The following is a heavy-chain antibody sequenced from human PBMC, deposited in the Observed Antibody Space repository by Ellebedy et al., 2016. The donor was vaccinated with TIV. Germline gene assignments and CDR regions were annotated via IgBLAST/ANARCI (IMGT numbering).Heavy chain of an antibody. V-gene: IGHV3-21*01. J-gene: IGHJ4*02. CDR1: GFTFSSYS. CDR3: ARVSTSCYTS. D-gene: IGHD2-2*02. CDR2: ISSSSSYI. Sequence: GESLKISXAASGFTFSSYSMNWVRQAPGKGLEWASSISSSSSYIYYADSVKGRFTISRDNAKNSLYLQMNSLRAEDTAVYYCARVSTSCYTSWGQGTLVTVSS.